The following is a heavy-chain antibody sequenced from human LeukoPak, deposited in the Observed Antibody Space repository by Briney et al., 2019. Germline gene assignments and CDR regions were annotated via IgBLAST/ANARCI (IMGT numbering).Heavy chain of an antibody. V-gene: IGHV1-2*02. CDR3: ARAGIAAAGDFDY. J-gene: IGHJ4*02. CDR1: GYTFTDSY. D-gene: IGHD6-13*01. Sequence: ASVKVSCKASGYTFTDSYIHWVRQAPGQRLEWMGWINPDSGGTNYAQKFQGRVTMTRDTSISTAYMELSRLRSDDTAVYYCARAGIAAAGDFDYWGQGTLVTVSS. CDR2: INPDSGGT.